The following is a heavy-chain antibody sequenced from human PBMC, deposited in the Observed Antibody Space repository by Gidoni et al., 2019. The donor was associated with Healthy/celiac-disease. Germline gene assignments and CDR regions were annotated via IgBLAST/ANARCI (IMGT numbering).Heavy chain of an antibody. CDR3: ATTYNPPGGIVVVKPFDY. CDR1: GYTLTEFS. V-gene: IGHV1-24*01. Sequence: QVQLVQSGAEVKKPGASVKVSCKVSGYTLTEFSMHWVRQAPGKGLEWMGGFDPEDGETIYAQKFQGRVTMTEDTSTDTAYMELSSLRSEDTAVYYCATTYNPPGGIVVVKPFDYWDQGTLVTVSS. D-gene: IGHD3-22*01. CDR2: FDPEDGET. J-gene: IGHJ4*02.